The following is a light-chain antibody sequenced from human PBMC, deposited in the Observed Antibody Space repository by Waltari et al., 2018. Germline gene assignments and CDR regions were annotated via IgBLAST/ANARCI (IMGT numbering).Light chain of an antibody. J-gene: IGKJ1*01. CDR1: QGISSY. Sequence: AIRMTQSPSSFSASTGDRVTITCRARQGISSYLAWYQQKPGKAPKLLIYAASTLQSGVPSRFSGSGSVTDFTLTISCLQSEDFATYYCQQYYSYPRTFGQGTKVEIK. CDR2: AAS. CDR3: QQYYSYPRT. V-gene: IGKV1-8*01.